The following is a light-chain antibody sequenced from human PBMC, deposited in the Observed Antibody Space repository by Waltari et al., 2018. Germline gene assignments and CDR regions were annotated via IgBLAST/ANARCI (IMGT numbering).Light chain of an antibody. V-gene: IGKV1-5*03. CDR1: QSIRSL. CDR2: KAS. CDR3: QQYNTYPLT. Sequence: DIQMTQSPATMAASVGDRVTITCRASQSIRSLLAWYQQKPGNAPKLLIYKASSLESGGPSRFSGSGSGTEFTLTISSLQPDDFATYYCQQYNTYPLTFGGGTKVEIK. J-gene: IGKJ4*01.